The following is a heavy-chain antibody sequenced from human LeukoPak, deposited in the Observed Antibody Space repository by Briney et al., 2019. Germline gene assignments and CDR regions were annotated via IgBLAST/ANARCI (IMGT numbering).Heavy chain of an antibody. J-gene: IGHJ2*01. CDR2: VSGSGGST. D-gene: IGHD6-19*01. CDR3: AKTLRESSGREYFVL. V-gene: IGHV3-23*01. Sequence: GGSLRLSCAASAFTFSSYAMSWVRQAPGKGLEWVSAVSGSGGSTYYADSVKSRFTISRDNSKDTLYLQMNSLRAEDTAVYYCAKTLRESSGREYFVLWGRGTLVTVSS. CDR1: AFTFSSYA.